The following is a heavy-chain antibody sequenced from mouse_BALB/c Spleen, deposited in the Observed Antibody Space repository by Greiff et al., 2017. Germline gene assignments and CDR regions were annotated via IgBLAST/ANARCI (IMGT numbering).Heavy chain of an antibody. Sequence: DVHLVESGGGLVKPGGSLKLSCAASGFAFSSYDMSWVRQTPEKRLEWVAYISSGGGSTYYPDTVKGRFTISRDNAKNTLYLQMSSLKSEDTAMYFCARKYGNYDWFAYWGQGTLVTVSA. D-gene: IGHD2-10*02. CDR3: ARKYGNYDWFAY. V-gene: IGHV5-12-1*01. J-gene: IGHJ3*01. CDR2: ISSGGGST. CDR1: GFAFSSYD.